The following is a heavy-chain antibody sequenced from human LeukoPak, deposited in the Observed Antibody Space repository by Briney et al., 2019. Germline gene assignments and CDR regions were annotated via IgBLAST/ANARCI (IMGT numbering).Heavy chain of an antibody. CDR3: ARGERLYYYYYMDV. Sequence: PSETLSLTCAVYGGSFSGYYWSWIRQPPGKGLEWIGEINHSGSTNCNPSLKSRVTISVDTSKNQFSLKLSSVTAADTAVYYCARGERLYYYYYMDVWGKGTTVTVSS. J-gene: IGHJ6*03. V-gene: IGHV4-34*01. CDR1: GGSFSGYY. CDR2: INHSGST.